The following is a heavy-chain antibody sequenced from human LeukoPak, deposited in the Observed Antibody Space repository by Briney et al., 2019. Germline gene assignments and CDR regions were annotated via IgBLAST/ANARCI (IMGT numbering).Heavy chain of an antibody. CDR1: GFTFSSYG. CDR3: AKDHSSGWDYFDY. Sequence: GGSLRLSCAASGFTFSSYGMHWVRQAPGKGLEWVAVISYDGSNKYYADSVKGRFTISRDNSKDTLYLQMNSLRAEDTAVYYCAKDHSSGWDYFDYWGQGTLVTVSS. CDR2: ISYDGSNK. D-gene: IGHD6-19*01. V-gene: IGHV3-30*18. J-gene: IGHJ4*02.